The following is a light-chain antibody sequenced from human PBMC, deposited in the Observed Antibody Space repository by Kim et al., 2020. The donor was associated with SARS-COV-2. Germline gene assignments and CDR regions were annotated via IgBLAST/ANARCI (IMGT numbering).Light chain of an antibody. CDR1: RGDFGSYKY. Sequence: PGLYVASSCSGTRGDFGSYKYVSWSQQHPGKSPKLIIYEVTKRPSGVPDRFSGSMSGNTASLTVSGLQAEDEADYYCASHGGYDYVFGTGTKVTVL. J-gene: IGLJ1*01. CDR3: ASHGGYDYV. V-gene: IGLV2-8*01. CDR2: EVT.